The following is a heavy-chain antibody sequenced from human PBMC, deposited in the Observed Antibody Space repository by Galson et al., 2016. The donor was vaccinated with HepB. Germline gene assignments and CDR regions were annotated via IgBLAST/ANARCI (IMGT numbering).Heavy chain of an antibody. D-gene: IGHD5-18*01. J-gene: IGHJ4*02. CDR2: INPSSGGSA. CDR1: GYTFINYF. CDR3: ARDNGYSHGYWDY. V-gene: IGHV1-46*01. Sequence: SVKVSCKASGYTFINYFLHWVRQAPGQGPEWMGIINPSSGGSANFAQKFQGRVSMTSDRSTSTVYMELSSLRSEDTAVYYCARDNGYSHGYWDYWGQGTLVTVSS.